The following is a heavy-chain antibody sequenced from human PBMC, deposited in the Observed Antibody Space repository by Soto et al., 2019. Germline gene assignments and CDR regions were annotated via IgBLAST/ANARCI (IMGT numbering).Heavy chain of an antibody. J-gene: IGHJ5*02. Sequence: SETLSLTCTVSGASISVHSYYWTWIRQPPGKGLEWIGSSYYSGTTYFNPSLKSRATISVDTSKNQFSLRLTSVTAADTAIYYCTRGYTCTDNYSDPWGPGALVTVSS. CDR2: SYYSGTT. CDR3: TRGYTCTDNYSDP. CDR1: GASISVHSYY. D-gene: IGHD5-12*01. V-gene: IGHV4-39*01.